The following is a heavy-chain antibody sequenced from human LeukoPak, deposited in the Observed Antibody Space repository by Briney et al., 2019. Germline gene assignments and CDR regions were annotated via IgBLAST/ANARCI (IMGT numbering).Heavy chain of an antibody. CDR3: ARDGGGDIVVAFAFDI. J-gene: IGHJ3*02. Sequence: GGSLRLSCAASGFXFSNYWMSWVRQAPGKGLEWMAHINQDGSEKYYVDSVKGRFTISRDNAKNSLYLQMNSLRAEDTAVYYCARDGGGDIVVAFAFDIWGQGTMVTVSS. CDR2: INQDGSEK. V-gene: IGHV3-7*05. CDR1: GFXFSNYW. D-gene: IGHD2-15*01.